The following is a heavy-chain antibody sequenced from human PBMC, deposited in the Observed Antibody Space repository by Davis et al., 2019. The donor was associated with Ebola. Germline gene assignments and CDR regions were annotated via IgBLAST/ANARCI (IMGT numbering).Heavy chain of an antibody. D-gene: IGHD3-3*01. CDR3: ARGYYDGRWWFDP. CDR1: GGSISSYY. Sequence: SETLSLTCTVSGGSISSYYWSWIRQPPGKGLEWIGSIYYSGSTYSNPSLKSRVTISVDRSKNQFSLTLSSVTAADTAVYYCARGYYDGRWWFDPWGQGTLVTVSS. CDR2: IYYSGST. V-gene: IGHV4-59*12. J-gene: IGHJ5*02.